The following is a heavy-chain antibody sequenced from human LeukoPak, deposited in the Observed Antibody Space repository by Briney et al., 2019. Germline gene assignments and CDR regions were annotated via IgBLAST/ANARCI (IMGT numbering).Heavy chain of an antibody. CDR3: ARGGVAAKYYFDY. D-gene: IGHD3-10*01. CDR2: IFFTGTT. Sequence: KSSETLSLTCTVSGGSISPLYWSWIRQPPGKGLEFIGYIFFTGTTNYNPSLKSRVTLSVDTSKNQFSLKLSSVTPADTAAYYCARGGVAAKYYFDYWGQGTLVTVSS. V-gene: IGHV4-59*11. J-gene: IGHJ4*02. CDR1: GGSISPLY.